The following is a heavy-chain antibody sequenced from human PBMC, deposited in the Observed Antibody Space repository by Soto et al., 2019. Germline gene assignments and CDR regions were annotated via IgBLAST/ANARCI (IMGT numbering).Heavy chain of an antibody. J-gene: IGHJ4*02. CDR2: ISAYNGNT. CDR1: GYTFTSYG. V-gene: IGHV1-18*01. D-gene: IGHD3-10*01. Sequence: QVQLVQSGAEVKKPGASVKVSCKASGYTFTSYGISWVRQAPGQGLEWMGWISAYNGNTNYAQKLQGRVTMTTDTSTRTAYRELRRLRSDDTAVYYCARDLGGKWFGELLSPGYWGQGTLVTVSS. CDR3: ARDLGGKWFGELLSPGY.